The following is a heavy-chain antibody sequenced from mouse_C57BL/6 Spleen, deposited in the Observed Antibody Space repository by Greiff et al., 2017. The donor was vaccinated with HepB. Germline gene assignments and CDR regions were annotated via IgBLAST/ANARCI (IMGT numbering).Heavy chain of an antibody. J-gene: IGHJ4*01. CDR1: GFTFSSYA. CDR2: ISSGGDYI. Sequence: DVMLVESGEGLVKPGGSLKLSCAASGFTFSSYAMSWVRQTPEKRLEWVAYISSGGDYIYYADTVKGRFTISRDNARNTLYLQMSSLKSEDTAMYYCTRGLDSYAMDYWGQGTSVTVSS. CDR3: TRGLDSYAMDY. V-gene: IGHV5-9-1*02.